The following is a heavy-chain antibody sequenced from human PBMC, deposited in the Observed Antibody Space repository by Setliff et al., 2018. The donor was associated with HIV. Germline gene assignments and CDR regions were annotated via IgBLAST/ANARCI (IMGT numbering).Heavy chain of an antibody. CDR1: GFTLSTYS. CDR3: ARDGTRLLAATDV. V-gene: IGHV3-21*01. J-gene: IGHJ6*04. CDR2: ITTDSSYI. Sequence: GGSLRLSCVASGFTLSTYSMNWVRQAPGKGLEWVSSITTDSSYIFDADSVKGRFTISRDNAQNSLYLQMNNLRVEDTAVYYCARDGTRLLAATDVWGKGTTVTVSS.